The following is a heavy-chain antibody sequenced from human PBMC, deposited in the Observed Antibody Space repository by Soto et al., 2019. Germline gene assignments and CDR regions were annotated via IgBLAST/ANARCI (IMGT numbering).Heavy chain of an antibody. V-gene: IGHV1-69*12. J-gene: IGHJ4*02. CDR1: GGTFSRYD. Sequence: QVQMVRSGAEVKKPRSSVKVSCKASGGTFSRYDISWVREAPGQGHEWMGGIIPIFGTANYAQKFQGRVTITADESTSTAYMELSSLRSEDTAVYYCARALMATNAFDYWGQGTLVTVSS. D-gene: IGHD5-12*01. CDR2: IIPIFGTA. CDR3: ARALMATNAFDY.